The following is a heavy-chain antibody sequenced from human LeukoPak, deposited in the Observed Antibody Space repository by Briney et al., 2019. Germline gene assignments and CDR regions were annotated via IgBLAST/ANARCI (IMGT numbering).Heavy chain of an antibody. CDR1: GFTFSSYA. CDR3: ARDYYDSSGYYYGPGDV. J-gene: IGHJ6*02. V-gene: IGHV3-23*01. D-gene: IGHD3-22*01. Sequence: PGGSLRLSCAASGFTFSSYAMSWVRQAPGKGLEWVSAISGSGGSTYYADSVKGRFTISRDNSKNTLYLQMNSLRAEDTAVYYCARDYYDSSGYYYGPGDVWGQGTTVTVSS. CDR2: ISGSGGST.